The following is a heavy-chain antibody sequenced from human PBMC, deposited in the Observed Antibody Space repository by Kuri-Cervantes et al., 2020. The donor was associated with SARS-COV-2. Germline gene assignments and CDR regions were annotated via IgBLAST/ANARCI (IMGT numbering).Heavy chain of an antibody. CDR2: IKQDGSEK. CDR1: GFTFSSYA. J-gene: IGHJ4*02. D-gene: IGHD2-2*01. V-gene: IGHV3-7*01. CDR3: ARVGGYCSSTSCYSKKHLDY. Sequence: GESLKISCAASGFTFSSYAMSWVRQAPGKGLEWVANIKQDGSEKYYVDSVKGRFTISRDNAKNSLYLQMNSLRAEDTAVYYCARVGGYCSSTSCYSKKHLDYWGQGTLVTVSS.